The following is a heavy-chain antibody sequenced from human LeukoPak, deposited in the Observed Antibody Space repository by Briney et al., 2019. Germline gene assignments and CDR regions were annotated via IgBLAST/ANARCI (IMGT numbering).Heavy chain of an antibody. Sequence: SETLSLTCTVSGVSISSGGYYWSWIRRPPGKGLEWIGYIYHSGSTYYNPSLKSRVTISVDRSKNQFSLKLSSVTAADTAVYYCARVFLDYYDSSGYYDYWGQXTXVTVSS. V-gene: IGHV4-30-2*01. CDR1: GVSISSGGYY. CDR3: ARVFLDYYDSSGYYDY. D-gene: IGHD3-22*01. J-gene: IGHJ4*02. CDR2: IYHSGST.